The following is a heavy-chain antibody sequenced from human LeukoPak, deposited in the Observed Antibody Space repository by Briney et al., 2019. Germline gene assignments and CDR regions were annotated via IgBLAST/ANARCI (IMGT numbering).Heavy chain of an antibody. V-gene: IGHV3-23*01. Sequence: GSLRLSCAASGFTFSSFAMSRVRQAPGKGLEWVSAISGRGGSTYNADSVKGRFTISRDNSKNTLYLQMNSLRAEDTAVYYCAKARFGEFILLDYWGQGTLVTVSS. J-gene: IGHJ4*02. CDR1: GFTFSSFA. CDR3: AKARFGEFILLDY. CDR2: ISGRGGST. D-gene: IGHD3-10*01.